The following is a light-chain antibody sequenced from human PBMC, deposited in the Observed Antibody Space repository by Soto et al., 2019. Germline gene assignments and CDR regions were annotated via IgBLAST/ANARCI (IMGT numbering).Light chain of an antibody. CDR1: QSVSATH. V-gene: IGKV3-20*01. Sequence: IVLTQSPDPLSLSPGERATLSCRASQSVSATHLAWYQQKPGQAPRLLLYGASTRATGIPDRFSGSGSGTDFTLTISRVEPEDFAVFYCQHYGSSPLTFGGGTKVEIK. CDR2: GAS. J-gene: IGKJ4*01. CDR3: QHYGSSPLT.